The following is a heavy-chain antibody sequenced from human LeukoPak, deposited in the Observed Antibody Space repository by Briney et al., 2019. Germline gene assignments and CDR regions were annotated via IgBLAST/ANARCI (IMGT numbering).Heavy chain of an antibody. CDR1: GFTFSSYG. D-gene: IGHD2-21*02. CDR3: AKDRQENELYCGGDCYSGTAFDY. V-gene: IGHV3-30*18. J-gene: IGHJ4*02. CDR2: ISHDGSNK. Sequence: GGSLRLSCAASGFTFSSYGMHWVRQAPGKGLEWVAVISHDGSNKYYADSVKGRFTISRDNSKNTLYLQMNSLRAEDTAVYYCAKDRQENELYCGGDCYSGTAFDYWGQGTLVTVSS.